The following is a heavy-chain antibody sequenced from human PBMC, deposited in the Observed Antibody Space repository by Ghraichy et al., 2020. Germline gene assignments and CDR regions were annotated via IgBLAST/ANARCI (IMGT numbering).Heavy chain of an antibody. D-gene: IGHD6-19*01. CDR2: INSDGSST. CDR3: ARFSSGWWG. Sequence: GGSLRLSCAASGFSLSSYWMHWVRQAPGKGLVWVSRINSDGSSTRYADSVKGRFTISRDNAKNTLYLQMNSLRVEDTAVYYCARFSSGWWGWGQGTLVTVSS. V-gene: IGHV3-74*01. J-gene: IGHJ4*02. CDR1: GFSLSSYW.